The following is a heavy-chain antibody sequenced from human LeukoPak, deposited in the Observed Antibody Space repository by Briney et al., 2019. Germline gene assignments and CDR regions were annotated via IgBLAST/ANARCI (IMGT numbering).Heavy chain of an antibody. CDR2: INHSGST. CDR1: GGSFTDYS. V-gene: IGHV4-34*01. Sequence: PSETLSLTCGVYGGSFTDYSWSWLRQTPGKGLEWIGDINHSGSTSYNSALKSRVTISVDTSRNQFSLKLSSVTAADTADYYCARLDLYTSSWYRFYYFDYWGQGSPVTVSS. J-gene: IGHJ4*02. CDR3: ARLDLYTSSWYRFYYFDY. D-gene: IGHD6-13*01.